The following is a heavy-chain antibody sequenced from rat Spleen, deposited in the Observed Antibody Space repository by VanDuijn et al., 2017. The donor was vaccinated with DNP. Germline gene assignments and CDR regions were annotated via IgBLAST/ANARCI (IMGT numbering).Heavy chain of an antibody. CDR1: GFTFSNYG. CDR2: ITNSGGST. Sequence: EVQLVESGGGLVQPGRSLKLSCAASGFTFSNYGMAWVRQAPTKGLEWVASITNSGGSTYYRDSVKGRFTISRDNAKSTLNLQMDSLRSEDTATYYCTTGVAYGGQGTLVTVSS. CDR3: TTGVAY. J-gene: IGHJ3*01. V-gene: IGHV5S23*01.